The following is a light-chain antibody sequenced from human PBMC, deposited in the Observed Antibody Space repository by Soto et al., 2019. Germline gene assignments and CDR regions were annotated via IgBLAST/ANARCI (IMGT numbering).Light chain of an antibody. J-gene: IGLJ2*01. CDR3: QVWDSTRDHVI. Sequence: VLTQPPSVSVAPGQTARITCEGNNIGSKNVHWYQQKPGQAPALVVYDDRGRPSGVPERLSGSNSGNTATLTISRVEAGDEADYYCQVWDSTRDHVIFGGGTKLTVL. CDR2: DDR. CDR1: NIGSKN. V-gene: IGLV3-21*02.